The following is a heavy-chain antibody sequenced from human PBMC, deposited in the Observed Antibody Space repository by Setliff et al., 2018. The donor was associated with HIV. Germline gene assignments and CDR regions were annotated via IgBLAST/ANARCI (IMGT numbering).Heavy chain of an antibody. Sequence: ASVKVSCKASGYTFTNNVIHWVRQAPGQRLEWMGWIHAGSGDTQYSQKFQGRVTWTRDTSTSTVYMELSSLRSEDTAVHYCARGQKMYFMITMLGGYYYYHMDVWGQGTTVTVSS. D-gene: IGHD3-10*02. CDR3: ARGQKMYFMITMLGGYYYYHMDV. CDR2: IHAGSGDT. CDR1: GYTFTNNV. J-gene: IGHJ6*02. V-gene: IGHV1-3*01.